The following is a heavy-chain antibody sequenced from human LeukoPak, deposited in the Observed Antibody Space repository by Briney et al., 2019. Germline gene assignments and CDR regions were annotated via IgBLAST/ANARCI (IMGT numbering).Heavy chain of an antibody. V-gene: IGHV4-39*07. CDR2: ISYTGST. CDR1: GGSTSSSSYY. D-gene: IGHD6-25*01. Sequence: PSETLSLTCNVSGGSTSSSSYYWVWIRQPPGKGLEWIGSISYTGSTYYNPSLQSRVTISIDTSKNQFSLNLNSLTAADTAVYYCGRPANSVAAPGDFWGQGTLVTVSS. J-gene: IGHJ4*02. CDR3: GRPANSVAAPGDF.